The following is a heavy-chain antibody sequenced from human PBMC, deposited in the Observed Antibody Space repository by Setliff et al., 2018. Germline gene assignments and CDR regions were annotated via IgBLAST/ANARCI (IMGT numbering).Heavy chain of an antibody. Sequence: GASLTISCKASGYTFTNYWIGWVRQMPGKGLEWMGVIYPGDSDTRYSPSFQGQVTISADKSINTAYLQWSSLKASDTAIYYCTRHEDRNKCTSSSCYRENDASDVWGQGAMVTVS. CDR1: GYTFTNYW. CDR2: IYPGDSDT. CDR3: TRHEDRNKCTSSSCYRENDASDV. D-gene: IGHD2-2*01. J-gene: IGHJ3*01. V-gene: IGHV5-51*01.